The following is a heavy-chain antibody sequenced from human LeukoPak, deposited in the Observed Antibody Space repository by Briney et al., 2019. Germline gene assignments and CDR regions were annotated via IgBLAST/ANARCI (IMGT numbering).Heavy chain of an antibody. Sequence: ASVKVSCKVSGYSLLEVAMHWVRQAPGKGLEWVGSFDPEDGEDGETHYAQKLQGRVTMTEDASTDTAYMELQSLRSEDTAVYYCAMTDRYAGRPFDYWGQGTLVTVSS. CDR1: GYSLLEVA. J-gene: IGHJ4*02. V-gene: IGHV1-24*01. CDR3: AMTDRYAGRPFDY. D-gene: IGHD5-12*01. CDR2: FDPEDGEDGET.